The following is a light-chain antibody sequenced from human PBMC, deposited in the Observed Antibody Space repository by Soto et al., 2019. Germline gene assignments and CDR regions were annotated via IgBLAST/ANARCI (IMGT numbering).Light chain of an antibody. CDR3: QQYGSSPPYT. CDR1: QSVRNNY. J-gene: IGKJ2*01. CDR2: GSS. V-gene: IGKV3-20*01. Sequence: EVVLTQSPGTLSLSPGERATLSCRASQSVRNNYLAWYQQKPGQSPKLLIFGSSDRATGIPDRFSGSGSATDFTLTISRLEPEDFAVYYCQQYGSSPPYTFGQGTKLEIK.